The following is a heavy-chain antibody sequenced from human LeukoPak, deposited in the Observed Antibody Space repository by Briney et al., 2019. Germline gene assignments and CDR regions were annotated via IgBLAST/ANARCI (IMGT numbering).Heavy chain of an antibody. CDR2: ISGSGGST. CDR1: GFTFSSYA. V-gene: IGHV3-23*01. Sequence: GGSLRLCCAASGFTFSSYAMSWVRQAPGKGLEWVSAISGSGGSTYYADSVKGRFTISRDNSKNTLYLQMNSLRAEDTAVYYCAKDLGDTMVRGVIISYYYYYMDVWGKGTTVTVSS. CDR3: AKDLGDTMVRGVIISYYYYYMDV. D-gene: IGHD3-10*01. J-gene: IGHJ6*03.